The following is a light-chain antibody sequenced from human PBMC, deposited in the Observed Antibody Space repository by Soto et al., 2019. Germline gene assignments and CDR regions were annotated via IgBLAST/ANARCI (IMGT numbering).Light chain of an antibody. J-gene: IGKJ1*01. CDR2: GPS. Sequence: EIVLTQSPGTLSLSPGERATLSCRATQSVSSSYLAWYQQKPGQAPRLLIYGPSSRATGIPDRFSGSGSGTDFTLTISRLEPEDCAVYYCQQYGNSPLTFGQGTKVEIK. V-gene: IGKV3-20*01. CDR3: QQYGNSPLT. CDR1: QSVSSSY.